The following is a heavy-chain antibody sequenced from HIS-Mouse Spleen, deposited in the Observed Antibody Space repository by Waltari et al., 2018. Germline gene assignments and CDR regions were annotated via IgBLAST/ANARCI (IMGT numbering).Heavy chain of an antibody. CDR3: ARDRYSGSYPTLGYYYGMDV. Sequence: QVQLQQWGAGLLKPSETLSLTCAVYGGSFSGYYWSWIRQPPGKGLEWIGEINHSGSTNSNPYLKSRVTMSVDTSKNQFSLKLSSVTAADTAVYYCARDRYSGSYPTLGYYYGMDVWGQGTTVTVSS. V-gene: IGHV4-34*01. CDR2: INHSGST. D-gene: IGHD1-26*01. CDR1: GGSFSGYY. J-gene: IGHJ6*02.